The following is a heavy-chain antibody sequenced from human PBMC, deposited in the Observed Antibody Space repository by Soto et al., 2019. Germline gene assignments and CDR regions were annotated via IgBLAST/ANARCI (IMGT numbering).Heavy chain of an antibody. V-gene: IGHV4-59*01. J-gene: IGHJ6*02. D-gene: IGHD3-10*01. Sequence: QVQLQESGPGLVKPSETLSLPCTVSGDSISTYYWSWIRQPPGKGLEWIGYLYESGSTHYNPSLKGRVTISGDTSKNQFSLKLTSVPASDTAVYYCARENYYGSGTYFRLDVWGQGPRVTVSS. CDR1: GDSISTYY. CDR2: LYESGST. CDR3: ARENYYGSGTYFRLDV.